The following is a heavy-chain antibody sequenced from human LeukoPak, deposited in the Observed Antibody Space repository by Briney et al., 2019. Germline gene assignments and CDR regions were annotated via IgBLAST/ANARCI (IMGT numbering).Heavy chain of an antibody. CDR2: IYYSGST. D-gene: IGHD4-17*01. Sequence: SETLSLTCTVSGGSISSYYWSWIRQPPGKGLEWIGYIYYSGSTNYNPSLKSRVTISVDTSKNQFSLKLSSVTAADTAVYYCAGDYGDYYCKYAFDIWGQGTMVTVSS. CDR3: AGDYGDYYCKYAFDI. J-gene: IGHJ3*02. V-gene: IGHV4-59*08. CDR1: GGSISSYY.